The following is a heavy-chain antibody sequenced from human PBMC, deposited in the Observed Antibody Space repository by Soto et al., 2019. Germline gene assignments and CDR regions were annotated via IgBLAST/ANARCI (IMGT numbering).Heavy chain of an antibody. Sequence: LRLSCAASGFTFSSYGMHWVRQAPGKGLEWVAVIWYDGSNKYYAESVKGRFTISRDNSKNTLYLQMNSLRAEDTAVYYCARDSHVGSGWQLTANYWGQGTLVTVSS. J-gene: IGHJ4*02. D-gene: IGHD6-19*01. CDR2: IWYDGSNK. CDR3: ARDSHVGSGWQLTANY. V-gene: IGHV3-33*01. CDR1: GFTFSSYG.